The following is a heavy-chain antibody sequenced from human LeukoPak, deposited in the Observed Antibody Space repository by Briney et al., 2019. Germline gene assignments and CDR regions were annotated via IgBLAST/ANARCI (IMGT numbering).Heavy chain of an antibody. CDR3: AKDIVWFGELLGHYYYYGMDV. D-gene: IGHD3-10*01. Sequence: GGSLRLSCSASGFTFSSYGMHWVRQAPGKGLEWVAVISYDGSNKYYADSVKGRFTISRDNSKNTLYLQMNSLRAEDTAVYYCAKDIVWFGELLGHYYYYGMDVWGQGTTVTVSS. V-gene: IGHV3-30*18. CDR2: ISYDGSNK. J-gene: IGHJ6*02. CDR1: GFTFSSYG.